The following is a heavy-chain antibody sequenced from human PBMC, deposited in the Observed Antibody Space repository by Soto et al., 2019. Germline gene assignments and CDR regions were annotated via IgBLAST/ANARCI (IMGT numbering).Heavy chain of an antibody. V-gene: IGHV3-23*01. J-gene: IGHJ6*02. CDR3: APGIAAAGTLAYGMDV. Sequence: GGSLRLSCAASGFTFSSYAMSWVRQAPGKGLEWVSAISGSGGSTYYADSVKGRFTISRDNSKNTLYLQMNSLRAEDTAVYYCAPGIAAAGTLAYGMDVWGQGTTVTVSS. D-gene: IGHD6-13*01. CDR2: ISGSGGST. CDR1: GFTFSSYA.